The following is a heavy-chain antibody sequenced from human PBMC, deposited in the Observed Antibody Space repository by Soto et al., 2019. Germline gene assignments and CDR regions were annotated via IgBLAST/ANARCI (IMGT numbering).Heavy chain of an antibody. CDR3: ANCPVPMGGWLISFDY. CDR2: ISGSGGST. V-gene: IGHV3-23*01. D-gene: IGHD3-22*01. J-gene: IGHJ4*02. CDR1: GFTFSSYA. Sequence: GESLRHSCAASGFTFSSYAMSWVRQAPGKGLEWVSAISGSGGSTYYADSVKGRFTISRDNSKNTLYLQMNSLRAEDTAVYYCANCPVPMGGWLISFDYWCQGTLVTVSS.